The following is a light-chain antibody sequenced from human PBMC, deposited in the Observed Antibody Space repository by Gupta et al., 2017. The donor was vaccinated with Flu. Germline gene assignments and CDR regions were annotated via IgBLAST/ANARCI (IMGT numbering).Light chain of an antibody. CDR2: GTS. CDR3: QQYDKSPTT. V-gene: IGKV3-20*01. J-gene: IGKJ2*01. Sequence: LLTQSPGTASFSPGERVALSCRASEGVSSDFLAWYQQKPGQAPSLLIYGTSTRATGVPERFSGSGSWTEFTLTISRLEPEDFAVYYCQQYDKSPTTFGQGTTLEI. CDR1: EGVSSDF.